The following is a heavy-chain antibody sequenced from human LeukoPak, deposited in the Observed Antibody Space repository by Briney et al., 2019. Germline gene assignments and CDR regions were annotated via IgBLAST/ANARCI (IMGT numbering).Heavy chain of an antibody. D-gene: IGHD3-10*01. CDR2: INTNTGNP. J-gene: IGHJ4*02. CDR1: GYTFTGCY. V-gene: IGHV7-4-1*02. Sequence: GASVKVSCKASGYTFTGCYMHWVRQAPGQGLEWMGWINTNTGNPTYAQGFTGRFVFSLDTSVSTAYLQISSLKAEDTAVYYCAREFRITMVRGVTPVLDYWGQGTLVTVSS. CDR3: AREFRITMVRGVTPVLDY.